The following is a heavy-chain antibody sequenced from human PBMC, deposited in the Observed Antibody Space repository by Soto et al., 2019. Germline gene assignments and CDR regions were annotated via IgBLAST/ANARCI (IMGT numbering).Heavy chain of an antibody. CDR1: GGSISSYY. CDR2: IYYSGST. Sequence: SETLSLTCTVSGGSISSYYWSWIRQPPGKGLEWIGYIYYSGSTNYNPSLKSRVTISVDTSKNQFSLKLSSVTAADTAVYYCARLGRAFRPDFGPGKGDFWSGYLDVWGKGTTVTVSS. CDR3: ARLGRAFRPDFGPGKGDFWSGYLDV. D-gene: IGHD3-3*01. J-gene: IGHJ6*04. V-gene: IGHV4-59*08.